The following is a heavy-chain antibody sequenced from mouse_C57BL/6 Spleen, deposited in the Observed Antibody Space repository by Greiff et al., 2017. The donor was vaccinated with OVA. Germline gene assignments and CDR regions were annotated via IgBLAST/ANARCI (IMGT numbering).Heavy chain of an antibody. D-gene: IGHD1-1*01. CDR1: GYTFTSYW. CDR3: ARLLRYYYAMDD. V-gene: IGHV1-53*01. Sequence: VQLQQPGTELVKPGASVKLSCKASGYTFTSYWMHWVKQRPGQGLEWIGNINPSNGGTNYNEKFKSKATLTVDKSSSTAYMQLSSLTSEDSAGYYCARLLRYYYAMDDWGQGTSVTVSS. CDR2: INPSNGGT. J-gene: IGHJ4*01.